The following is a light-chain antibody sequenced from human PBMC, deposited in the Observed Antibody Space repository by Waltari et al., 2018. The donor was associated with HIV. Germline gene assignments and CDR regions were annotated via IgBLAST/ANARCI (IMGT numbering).Light chain of an antibody. CDR1: NIATRS. V-gene: IGLV3-21*02. CDR3: QVWDSRSDYV. J-gene: IGLJ1*01. Sequence: SYILTQPPSVSVAPGQTARITCMGNNIATRSVHWYQRKPGQAPELVIYDDSDRPSGFAYRFSGSNSGNTATLTITRVEPGDEADYYCQVWDSRSDYVFGVGTKVTVL. CDR2: DDS.